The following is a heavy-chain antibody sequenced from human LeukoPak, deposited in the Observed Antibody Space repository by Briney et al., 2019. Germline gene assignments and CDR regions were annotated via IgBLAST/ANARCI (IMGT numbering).Heavy chain of an antibody. V-gene: IGHV4-4*07. CDR1: GDSISSNY. Sequence: SETLSLTCTVSGDSISSNYWSWIRQSAGKGLEWIGRIYTSENTIYNPSLKSRVTMSVDTSKNQFSLKLSSVTAADTAVYYCASADYWGQGTLVTVSS. CDR2: IYTSENT. CDR3: ASADY. J-gene: IGHJ4*02.